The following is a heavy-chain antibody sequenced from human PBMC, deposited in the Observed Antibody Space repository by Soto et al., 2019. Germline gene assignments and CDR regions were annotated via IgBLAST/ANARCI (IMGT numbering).Heavy chain of an antibody. V-gene: IGHV3-30-3*01. Sequence: GGSLRLSCAASGFTFSNFPIHWVRQAPGKGLEWVAVISHDGRNKDYADSAKGRFTISRDNSKSTLYLQMNSLRTEDTAVYYCARDGLERGSVGLATHWGQGAQVTVSS. J-gene: IGHJ4*02. CDR1: GFTFSNFP. CDR2: ISHDGRNK. D-gene: IGHD3-10*01. CDR3: ARDGLERGSVGLATH.